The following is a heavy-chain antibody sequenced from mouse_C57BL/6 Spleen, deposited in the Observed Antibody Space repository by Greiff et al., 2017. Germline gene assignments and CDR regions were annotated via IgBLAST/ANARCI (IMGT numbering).Heavy chain of an antibody. J-gene: IGHJ2*01. Sequence: VQLQQSGAELMKPGASVKLSCKATGYTFTGYWIEWVKQRPGHGLEWIGEILPGSGSTNYNEKFKGKATFTADTSSNTAYMQLSSLTTEDSAIYYCAIGAYYYGSSPYFDYWGQGTTLTVSS. CDR1: GYTFTGYW. D-gene: IGHD1-1*01. CDR3: AIGAYYYGSSPYFDY. V-gene: IGHV1-9*01. CDR2: ILPGSGST.